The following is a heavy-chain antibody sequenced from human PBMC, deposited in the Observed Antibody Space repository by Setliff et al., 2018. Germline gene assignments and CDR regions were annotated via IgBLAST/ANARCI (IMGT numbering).Heavy chain of an antibody. CDR3: AKRGPYCSGGTCHYYFDY. Sequence: GGSLRLSCAASRFTFSNYAMSWVRQAPGKGLEWVSAISARGRTTYSADSVKGRFTISRDNSKNTLSLQMNSLRAEDTAVYYCAKRGPYCSGGTCHYYFDYWGQGTLVTVSS. V-gene: IGHV3-23*01. J-gene: IGHJ4*02. CDR2: ISARGRTT. D-gene: IGHD2-15*01. CDR1: RFTFSNYA.